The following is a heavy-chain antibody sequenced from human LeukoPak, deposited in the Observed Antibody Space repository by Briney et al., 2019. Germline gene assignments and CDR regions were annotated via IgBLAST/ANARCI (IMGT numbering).Heavy chain of an antibody. V-gene: IGHV4-39*07. CDR3: ASRGAFDV. Sequence: PSETLSLTCTVSGGSISSSSYYWGWIRQPPGKGLEWIGSIYYSGSTYYNQSLKSRVTISVDTSKNQFSLKLSSVTAADTAVYYCASRGAFDVWGQGTMVTVSS. CDR1: GGSISSSSYY. CDR2: IYYSGST. J-gene: IGHJ3*01. D-gene: IGHD5-24*01.